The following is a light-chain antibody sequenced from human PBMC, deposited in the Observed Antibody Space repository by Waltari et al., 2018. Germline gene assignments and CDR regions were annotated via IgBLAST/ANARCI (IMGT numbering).Light chain of an antibody. CDR2: DDS. Sequence: SYVLTQPPSVSVAPGQTAAMTCGGDNIGGKSVHWYQQKAGQAPTLVVYDDSDRPSGIPERSAGSNSGNTATLTISRVEAGDAADYYCQVWDSNSDHQVFGGGTKLTVL. J-gene: IGLJ3*02. V-gene: IGLV3-21*02. CDR1: NIGGKS. CDR3: QVWDSNSDHQV.